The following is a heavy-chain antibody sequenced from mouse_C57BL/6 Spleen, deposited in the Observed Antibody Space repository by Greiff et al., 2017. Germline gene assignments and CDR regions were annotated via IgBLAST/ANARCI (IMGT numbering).Heavy chain of an antibody. CDR3: ARRGYEAMDY. CDR1: GYTFTSYR. J-gene: IGHJ4*01. Sequence: VQLQQPGAELVKPGASVTLSCKASGYTFTSYRMQWVKQRTGQGLEWIGELDPSDSSANYNQKFKGRATLTVDTSSSTAYMQLSSLTSEDSAVYYCARRGYEAMDYWGQGASVTVSS. V-gene: IGHV1-50*01. CDR2: LDPSDSSA.